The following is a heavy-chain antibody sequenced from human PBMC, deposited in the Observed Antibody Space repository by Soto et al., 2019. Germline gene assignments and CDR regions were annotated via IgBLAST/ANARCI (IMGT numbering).Heavy chain of an antibody. J-gene: IGHJ4*02. CDR3: ARDSGINIVGAPFDY. V-gene: IGHV1-69*13. Sequence: SVKVSCKASGGTFSSYAISWVRQAPGQGLEWMGGIIPIFGTANYAQKFQGRVTITADESTSTAYMELSSLRSEDTAVYYCARDSGINIVGAPFDYWGQGTLVTVSS. CDR2: IIPIFGTA. D-gene: IGHD1-26*01. CDR1: GGTFSSYA.